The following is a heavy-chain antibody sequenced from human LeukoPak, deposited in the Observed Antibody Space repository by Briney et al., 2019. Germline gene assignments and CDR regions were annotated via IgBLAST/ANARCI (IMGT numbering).Heavy chain of an antibody. D-gene: IGHD3-22*01. CDR2: IYYSGST. CDR3: ARVRSGYYDY. V-gene: IGHV4-39*07. J-gene: IGHJ4*02. Sequence: SETLSLTCTVSGGSISSYYWGWIRQPPGKGLEWIGSIYYSGSTYYNPSLKSRVTISVDTSKNQFSLKLSSVTAADTAVYYCARVRSGYYDYWGQGTLVTVSS. CDR1: GGSISSYY.